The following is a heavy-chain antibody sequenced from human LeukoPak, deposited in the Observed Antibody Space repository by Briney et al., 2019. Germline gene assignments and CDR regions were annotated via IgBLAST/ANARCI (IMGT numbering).Heavy chain of an antibody. CDR1: GGSFSGYY. Sequence: TSETLSLTCAVYGGSFSGYYWSWIRQPPGKGLEWIGEINHSGSTNYNPSLKSRVTISVDTSKNQFSLKLSSVTAADTAVYYCARRDWSRTFDYWGQGTLVTVSS. D-gene: IGHD3/OR15-3a*01. V-gene: IGHV4-34*01. CDR2: INHSGST. CDR3: ARRDWSRTFDY. J-gene: IGHJ4*02.